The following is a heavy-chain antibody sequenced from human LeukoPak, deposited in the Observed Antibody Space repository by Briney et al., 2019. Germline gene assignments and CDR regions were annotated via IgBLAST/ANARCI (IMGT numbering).Heavy chain of an antibody. Sequence: GGSLRLSCAASGLDFRNAWMSWVRQAPGKGLEWVAHIKRNTDTGTTNYGAPVEGRFTVSRDDSKNTLYLQMNSHKIEDTAVYYCTTGDRGWQDYWGQGALVTVSS. J-gene: IGHJ4*02. CDR1: GLDFRNAW. D-gene: IGHD6-19*01. CDR3: TTGDRGWQDY. CDR2: IKRNTDTGTT. V-gene: IGHV3-15*01.